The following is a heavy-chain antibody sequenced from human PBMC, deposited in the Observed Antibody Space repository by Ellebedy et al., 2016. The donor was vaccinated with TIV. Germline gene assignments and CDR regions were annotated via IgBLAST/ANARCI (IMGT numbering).Heavy chain of an antibody. V-gene: IGHV4-34*01. CDR3: ARRVTTTIRANWYFDL. CDR1: GWSFSDYY. D-gene: IGHD4-17*01. CDR2: INHSGST. Sequence: SETLSLTCAVYGWSFSDYYWSWIRQPPGKGLEWIGEINHSGSTNYNPSLKSRVTISVDTSKNQFSLKLSSVTAADTAVFYCARRVTTTIRANWYFDLWGRGTLVTVSS. J-gene: IGHJ2*01.